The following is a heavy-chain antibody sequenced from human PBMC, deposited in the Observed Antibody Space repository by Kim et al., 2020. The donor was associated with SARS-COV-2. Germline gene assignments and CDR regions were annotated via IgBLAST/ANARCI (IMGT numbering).Heavy chain of an antibody. CDR2: FDPEDGET. CDR3: ATVLYGAMVSGYFDY. J-gene: IGHJ4*02. D-gene: IGHD5-18*01. Sequence: ASVKVSCKVSGYTLTELSMHWVRQAPGKGLEWMGGFDPEDGETIYAQKFQGRVTMTEDTSTDTAYMELSSLRSEDTAVYYCATVLYGAMVSGYFDYWGQGTLVTVSS. CDR1: GYTLTELS. V-gene: IGHV1-24*01.